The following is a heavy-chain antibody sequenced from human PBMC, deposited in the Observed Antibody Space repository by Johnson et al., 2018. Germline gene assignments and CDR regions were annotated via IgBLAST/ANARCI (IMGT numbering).Heavy chain of an antibody. CDR2: MYSSGST. V-gene: IGHV4-59*01. J-gene: IGHJ6*03. CDR1: GDSISGYY. D-gene: IGHD6-13*01. CDR3: ARGVAPGTLDYYYYMDV. Sequence: QVQLQESGPGLLKPSETXSLTCTVSGDSISGYYWSWIRQAPGKGLEWIGFMYSSGSTHYNPSLESRFSISVDRSKNQFSLKRTSVTAADTAVYYCARGVAPGTLDYYYYMDVWGKGTTVTVSS.